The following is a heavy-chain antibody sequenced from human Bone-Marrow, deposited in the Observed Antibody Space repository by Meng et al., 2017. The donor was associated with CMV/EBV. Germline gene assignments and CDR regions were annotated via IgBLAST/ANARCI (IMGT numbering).Heavy chain of an antibody. CDR2: IYYSGST. Sequence: SETLSLTCTVSGGSISSYYWSWIRQPPGKGREWIGYIYYSGSTNYNPSLKSRVTISVDTSKNQFSLKLSSVNASDTAVYYCARVHPVLRSLRGAFDIWGQGTMVTVSS. J-gene: IGHJ3*02. CDR1: GGSISSYY. V-gene: IGHV4-59*01. CDR3: ARVHPVLRSLRGAFDI. D-gene: IGHD3-3*01.